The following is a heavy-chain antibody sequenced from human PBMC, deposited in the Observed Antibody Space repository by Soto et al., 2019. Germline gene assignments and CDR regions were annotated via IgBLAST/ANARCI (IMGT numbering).Heavy chain of an antibody. V-gene: IGHV1-8*01. CDR3: ARGRAPRGGLWFGEGYYYGMDV. D-gene: IGHD3-10*01. J-gene: IGHJ6*02. CDR1: GYTFTSYD. CDR2: MNPNSGNT. Sequence: ASVKVSCKASGYTFTSYDINWVRQATGQGLEWMGWMNPNSGNTGYAQKFQGRVTMTRNTSISTAYMELSSLRSEDTAVYCCARGRAPRGGLWFGEGYYYGMDVWGQGTTVTVSS.